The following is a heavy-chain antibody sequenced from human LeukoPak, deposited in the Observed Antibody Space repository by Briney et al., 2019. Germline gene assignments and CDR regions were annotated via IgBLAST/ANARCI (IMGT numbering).Heavy chain of an antibody. D-gene: IGHD6-19*01. J-gene: IGHJ4*02. CDR3: AGVDRQWGYFDY. CDR2: ISSSSSYI. V-gene: IGHV3-21*01. Sequence: GGLLRLSCAASGFTFSSYSMNWVRQAPGKGLEWVSSISSSSSYIYYADSVKGRFTISRDNAKNSLYLQMNSLRAEDTAVYYCAGVDRQWGYFDYWGQGTLVTVSS. CDR1: GFTFSSYS.